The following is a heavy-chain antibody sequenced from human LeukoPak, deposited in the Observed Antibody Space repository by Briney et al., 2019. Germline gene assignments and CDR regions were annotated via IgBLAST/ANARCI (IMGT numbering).Heavy chain of an antibody. J-gene: IGHJ5*02. Sequence: GGSLRLSCVASGFSFSNYWMYWSRQAPGKGLVWVSRINSDGSYTDYADSAKGRFTISRDNAKDTLYLQMNSLRADDTAVYYCARADNWQSGGAWGQGTLVTVSS. V-gene: IGHV3-74*01. CDR3: ARADNWQSGGA. CDR1: GFSFSNYW. D-gene: IGHD1-1*01. CDR2: INSDGSYT.